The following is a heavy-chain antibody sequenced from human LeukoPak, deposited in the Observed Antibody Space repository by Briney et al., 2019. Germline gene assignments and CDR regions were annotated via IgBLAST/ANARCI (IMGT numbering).Heavy chain of an antibody. CDR3: AKGGGELGSGSLDY. Sequence: GGSLRLSYAASKFIFSDYGMHWVRQAPGKGLEWVAFIWYDGSDEYYADSVKGRLTISRDNSKNTLYLQMNSLTTEDTAVYYCAKGGGELGSGSLDYWGQGTLVTVSS. CDR2: IWYDGSDE. D-gene: IGHD3-10*01. J-gene: IGHJ4*02. CDR1: KFIFSDYG. V-gene: IGHV3-30*02.